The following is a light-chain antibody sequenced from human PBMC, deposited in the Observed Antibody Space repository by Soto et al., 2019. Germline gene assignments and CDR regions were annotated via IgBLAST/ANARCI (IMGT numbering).Light chain of an antibody. CDR3: QQYGSSQWT. CDR2: GAS. CDR1: LSVDSSY. J-gene: IGKJ1*01. V-gene: IGKV3-20*01. Sequence: EIVLTQSPDTLSLSPGERATLSCRASLSVDSSYLAWYQQKPGQAPRLLIYGASNRATGIPDRFSGSGSGTDFTLTISRLEPEDFAVYYCQQYGSSQWTFGQGTKVDIK.